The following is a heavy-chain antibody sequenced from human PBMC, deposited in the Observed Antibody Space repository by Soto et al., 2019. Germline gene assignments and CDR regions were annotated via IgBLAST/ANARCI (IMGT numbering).Heavy chain of an antibody. CDR1: GYTFTSYG. CDR2: ISAYNGNT. CDR3: ARGAFVLRYFEDYYYYMDV. J-gene: IGHJ6*03. V-gene: IGHV1-18*01. D-gene: IGHD3-9*01. Sequence: ASVKVSCKASGYTFTSYGISWVRQAPGQGLEWMGWISAYNGNTNYAQKLQGRVTMTTDTSTSTAYMELRSLRSDDTAVYYCARGAFVLRYFEDYYYYMDVWGKGTTVTVSS.